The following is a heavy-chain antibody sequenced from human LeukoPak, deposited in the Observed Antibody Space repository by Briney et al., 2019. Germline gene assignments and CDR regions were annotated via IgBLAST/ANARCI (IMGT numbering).Heavy chain of an antibody. CDR2: ITNSGENT. J-gene: IGHJ6*04. CDR3: AELGITMIGGV. D-gene: IGHD3-10*02. CDR1: GFSFPYG. Sequence: GGSLRLSCEASGFSFPYGMSWVRQAPGKGLEWVSGITNSGENTYYADSVKGRFTISRDNAKNSLYLQMNSLRAEDTDVYYCAELGITMIGGVWGKGTTVTISS. V-gene: IGHV3-23*01.